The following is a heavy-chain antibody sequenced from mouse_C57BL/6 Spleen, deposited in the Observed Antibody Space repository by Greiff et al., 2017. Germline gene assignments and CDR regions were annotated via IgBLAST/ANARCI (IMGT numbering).Heavy chain of an antibody. CDR3: ARNYYDYDNWYFDV. V-gene: IGHV1-55*01. CDR2: IYPGSGST. D-gene: IGHD2-4*01. Sequence: VQLQQSGAELVKPGASVKMSCKASGYTFTSYWITWVKQRPGQGLEWIGDIYPGSGSTNYNEKFKSKATLTVDTSSSTAYMQLSSLTSEDSAVYYCARNYYDYDNWYFDVWGTGTTVTVSS. CDR1: GYTFTSYW. J-gene: IGHJ1*03.